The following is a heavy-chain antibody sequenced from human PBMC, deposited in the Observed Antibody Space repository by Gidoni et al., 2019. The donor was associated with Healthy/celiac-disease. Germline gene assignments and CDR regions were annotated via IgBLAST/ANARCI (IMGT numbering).Heavy chain of an antibody. CDR2: ISGSGGST. J-gene: IGHJ4*02. D-gene: IGHD6-13*01. CDR1: GFTFRSYA. Sequence: EVQLLESGGGLVQPGGSLRLSCAASGFTFRSYAMSLVRQAPGKGLEWVSAISGSGGSTYYADSVKGRFTISRDNSKNTLYLQMNSLRAEDTAVYYCAKYSSSWYKYYFDYWGQGTLVTVSS. CDR3: AKYSSSWYKYYFDY. V-gene: IGHV3-23*01.